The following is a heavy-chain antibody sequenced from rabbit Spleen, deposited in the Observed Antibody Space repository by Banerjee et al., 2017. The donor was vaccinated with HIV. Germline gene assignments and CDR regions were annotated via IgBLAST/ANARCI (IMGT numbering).Heavy chain of an antibody. Sequence: QEQLEESGGDLVKPGASLTLTCTASGFSFSNNYVMCWVRQAPGKGLEWIACISAGSSTGTYYASWAKGRFTISKTSSTTVTLQMTSLTAADTATYFCARGPATHGYGYDLWGPGALVTVS. CDR3: ARGPATHGYGYDL. V-gene: IGHV1S45*01. CDR1: GFSFSNNYV. D-gene: IGHD6-1*01. CDR2: ISAGSSTGT. J-gene: IGHJ4*01.